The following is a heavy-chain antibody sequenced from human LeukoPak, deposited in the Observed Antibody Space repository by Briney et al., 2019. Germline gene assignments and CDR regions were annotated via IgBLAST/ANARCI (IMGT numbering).Heavy chain of an antibody. Sequence: PSETLSLTCAVSGYSISSGYYWGWIRQPPGQGLEWIGSMYHSGNTYYNPSLKSRVTISVDRSKNQFSLKLSSVTAADTAAYYCARLDTIFGVVSDYWGQGTLVTVSS. D-gene: IGHD3-3*01. CDR3: ARLDTIFGVVSDY. J-gene: IGHJ4*02. CDR2: MYHSGNT. CDR1: GYSISSGYY. V-gene: IGHV4-38-2*01.